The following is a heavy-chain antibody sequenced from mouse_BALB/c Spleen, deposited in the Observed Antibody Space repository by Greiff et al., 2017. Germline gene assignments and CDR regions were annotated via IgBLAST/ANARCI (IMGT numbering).Heavy chain of an antibody. CDR1: GDSITSGY. V-gene: IGHV3-8*02. CDR3: ASYYGFPGEFAY. CDR2: ISYSGST. J-gene: IGHJ3*01. Sequence: EVKLQESGPSLVKPSQTLSLTCSVTGDSITSGYWNWIRKFPGNKLEYMGYISYSGSTYYNPSLKSRISITRDTSKNQYYLQLNSVTTEDTATYYCASYYGFPGEFAYWGQGTLVTVSA. D-gene: IGHD1-2*01.